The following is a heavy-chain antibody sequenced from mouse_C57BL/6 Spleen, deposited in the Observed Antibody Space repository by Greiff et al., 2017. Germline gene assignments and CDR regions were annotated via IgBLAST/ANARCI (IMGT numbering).Heavy chain of an antibody. V-gene: IGHV1-69*01. D-gene: IGHD2-2*01. J-gene: IGHJ3*01. CDR1: GYTFTSYW. Sequence: VQLQQPGAELVMPGASVKLSCKASGYTFTSYWMHWVKQRPGQGLEWIGEIDPSDSYTNYNQKFKGKSTLTVDKSSSTAYMQLSSLTSEDSAVYYCAIMVTGEGPWFAYWGQGTLVTVSA. CDR2: IDPSDSYT. CDR3: AIMVTGEGPWFAY.